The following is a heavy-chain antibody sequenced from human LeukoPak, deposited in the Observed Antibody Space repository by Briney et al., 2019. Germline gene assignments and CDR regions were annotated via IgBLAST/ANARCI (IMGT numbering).Heavy chain of an antibody. CDR3: ARANFLYCSSTTCLFDY. Sequence: ASVKVSCKASGGTFSSYAISWVRQAPGQGLEWMGWINPNDGDTNYAQKFQGRVTMTRDTSISKAHMEVSRLRSGDTAVYYCARANFLYCSSTTCLFDYWGQGTLVTVSS. D-gene: IGHD2-2*01. V-gene: IGHV1-2*02. CDR1: GGTFSSYA. CDR2: INPNDGDT. J-gene: IGHJ4*02.